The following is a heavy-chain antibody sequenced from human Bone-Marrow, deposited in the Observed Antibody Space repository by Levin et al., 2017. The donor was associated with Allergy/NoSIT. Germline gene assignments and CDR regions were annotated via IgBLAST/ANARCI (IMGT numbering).Heavy chain of an antibody. CDR2: IYHTGDT. J-gene: IGHJ6*02. D-gene: IGHD1-26*01. Sequence: SQTLSLTCTVSGGSISSYYWSWIRQPPGKGLEWIGYIYHTGDTKYSPSLKSRVTISVDTSKNQFSLKLSSVTAADTAVYYCARDRVIVGTTNYYYSMDVWGQGTTVTVSS. V-gene: IGHV4-59*01. CDR1: GGSISSYY. CDR3: ARDRVIVGTTNYYYSMDV.